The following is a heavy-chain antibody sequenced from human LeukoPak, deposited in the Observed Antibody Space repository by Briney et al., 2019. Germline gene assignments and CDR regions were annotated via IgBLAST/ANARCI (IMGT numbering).Heavy chain of an antibody. CDR1: GCTFSGYY. D-gene: IGHD1-26*01. J-gene: IGHJ4*02. CDR3: ARCRRNLIVGSCIRRGFDN. V-gene: IGHV4-34*01. Sequence: SETLTLSCAASGCTFSGYYMHWVRQPPGKGLEWIGEINHSGSTNYNPSLKSRVTISVDTSKNQFCLKLNSVTTWDTAVYYCARCRRNLIVGSCIRRGFDNWGQGTLVTVSS. CDR2: INHSGST.